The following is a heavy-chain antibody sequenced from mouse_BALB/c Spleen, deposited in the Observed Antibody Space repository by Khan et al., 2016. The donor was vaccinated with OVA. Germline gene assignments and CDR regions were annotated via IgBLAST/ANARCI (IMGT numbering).Heavy chain of an antibody. CDR2: IYPFNDDT. Sequence: VQLQQSGPELVKPGASVKMSCEASGYTFTSYVIHWVKQKPGQGLEWIGYIYPFNDDTKYNEKFKGKATLTSDTSSSTAYMELSSLTSEDSAVYYCAKNYRYDVYFDYWGQGTTLTVSS. D-gene: IGHD2-14*01. CDR3: AKNYRYDVYFDY. J-gene: IGHJ2*01. CDR1: GYTFTSYV. V-gene: IGHV1S136*01.